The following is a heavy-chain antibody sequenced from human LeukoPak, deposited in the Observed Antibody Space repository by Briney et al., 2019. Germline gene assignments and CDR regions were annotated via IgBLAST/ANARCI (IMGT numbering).Heavy chain of an antibody. V-gene: IGHV3-66*01. D-gene: IGHD2-8*01. CDR3: ARDPPAVLIDTYG. J-gene: IGHJ4*02. CDR1: GFIVTNNY. Sequence: TGGSLRLSCTASGFIVTNNYINWVRQAPGKGLEWVSLVYSGGSTYHADSVKGRFTISRDNSKNMVYLQMNSLRAEDTAMYYCARDPPAVLIDTYGWGQGTLVTVSS. CDR2: VYSGGST.